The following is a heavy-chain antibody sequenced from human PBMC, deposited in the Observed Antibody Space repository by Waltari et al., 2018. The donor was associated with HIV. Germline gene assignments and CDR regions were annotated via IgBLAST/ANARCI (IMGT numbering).Heavy chain of an antibody. Sequence: EVQLLEPGGGLVQPGGSLRLSCAASGFTFSSYRMHLVCQGPGKGLVGVSRINSDGSSTSYADSVKGRFTISRDNAKNTLYLQMNSLRAEDTAVYYCARGYSSSGGDYWGQGTLVTVSS. D-gene: IGHD6-13*01. J-gene: IGHJ4*02. V-gene: IGHV3-74*01. CDR1: GFTFSSYR. CDR2: INSDGSST. CDR3: ARGYSSSGGDY.